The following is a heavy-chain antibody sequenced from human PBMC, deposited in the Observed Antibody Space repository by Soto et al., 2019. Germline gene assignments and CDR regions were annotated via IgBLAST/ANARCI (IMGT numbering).Heavy chain of an antibody. J-gene: IGHJ4*02. CDR1: GFSLSTSGVG. CDR2: IYWDDAK. CDR3: AHKGGGDRILDY. D-gene: IGHD3-16*01. V-gene: IGHV2-5*02. Sequence: QITLKESGPTLVKPTQTLTLTCTFSGFSLSTSGVGVGWIRQPPGKALEWLALIYWDDAKHYSPSLKSRLTITKDTSKNQVVLTITNMDPVDTATYYSAHKGGGDRILDYWGQGTLVTVSS.